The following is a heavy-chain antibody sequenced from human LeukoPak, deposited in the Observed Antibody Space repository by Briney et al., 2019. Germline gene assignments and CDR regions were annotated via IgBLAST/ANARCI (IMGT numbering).Heavy chain of an antibody. CDR2: ISGSGGST. CDR3: AKDGAAAGTYYYMDV. V-gene: IGHV3-23*01. Sequence: PGGSLRLSCAASGFTFSSYAMSWVRQAPGKGLEWVSAISGSGGSTYYADSVKGRFTISRDNSKNTLYLQMNSLRAEDTAVYYCAKDGAAAGTYYYMDVWGKGTTVTVSS. J-gene: IGHJ6*03. CDR1: GFTFSSYA. D-gene: IGHD6-13*01.